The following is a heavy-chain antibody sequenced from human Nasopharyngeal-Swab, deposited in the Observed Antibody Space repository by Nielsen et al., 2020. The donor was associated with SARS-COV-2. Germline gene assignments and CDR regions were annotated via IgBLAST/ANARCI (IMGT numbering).Heavy chain of an antibody. CDR3: ARGGKGYWFDP. CDR1: GGSIGSYY. J-gene: IGHJ5*02. V-gene: IGHV4-59*08. Sequence: SETLSLTCTVSGGSIGSYYWSWIRQPPGKGLEWIGYIYYSGSTNYTPSLKSRVTISVDTSKNQFSLKLSSVTAADTAVYYCARGGKGYWFDPWGQGTLVTVSS. CDR2: IYYSGST. D-gene: IGHD4-23*01.